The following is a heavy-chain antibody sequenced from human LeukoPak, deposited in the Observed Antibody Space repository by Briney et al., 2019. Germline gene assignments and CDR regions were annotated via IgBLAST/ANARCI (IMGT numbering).Heavy chain of an antibody. D-gene: IGHD6-19*01. CDR1: GGSISSYY. CDR3: ARRAYSSGWYYFDY. CDR2: IYYSGST. V-gene: IGHV4-59*01. Sequence: SETLSLTCTVSGGSISSYYWSWIRQPPGKGLEWIGYIYYSGSTNYNPSLKSRVTISVDTSKNQFSLKLSSVTAADTAMYYGARRAYSSGWYYFDYWGQGTLVTVSS. J-gene: IGHJ4*02.